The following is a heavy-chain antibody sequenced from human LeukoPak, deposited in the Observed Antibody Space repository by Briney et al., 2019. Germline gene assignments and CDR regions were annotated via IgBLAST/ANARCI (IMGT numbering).Heavy chain of an antibody. V-gene: IGHV3-74*01. Sequence: GGSLRLSCAASGFTFGSPWMHWVRQAPGKGLVWVSRINSDGSATAYADSVKGRFTISRDNAKNSLYLEMNYLGAEDTAIYYCAGGSGWLIDSWGQGILVTVSS. D-gene: IGHD6-19*01. J-gene: IGHJ4*02. CDR3: AGGSGWLIDS. CDR2: INSDGSAT. CDR1: GFTFGSPW.